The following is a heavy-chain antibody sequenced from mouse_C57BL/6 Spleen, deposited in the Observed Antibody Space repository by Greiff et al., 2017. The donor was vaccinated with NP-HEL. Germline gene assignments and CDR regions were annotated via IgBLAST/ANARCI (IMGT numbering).Heavy chain of an antibody. Sequence: EVQLQQSGPELVKPGASVKISCKASGYSFTGYYMNWVKQSPEKSLEWIGEINPSTGGTTYNQKFKAKATLTVDKSSSTAYMQLKSLTSEDSAVYYCARSGFITTVVDPHWYFDVWGTGTTVTVSS. V-gene: IGHV1-42*01. CDR2: INPSTGGT. CDR3: ARSGFITTVVDPHWYFDV. D-gene: IGHD1-1*01. J-gene: IGHJ1*03. CDR1: GYSFTGYY.